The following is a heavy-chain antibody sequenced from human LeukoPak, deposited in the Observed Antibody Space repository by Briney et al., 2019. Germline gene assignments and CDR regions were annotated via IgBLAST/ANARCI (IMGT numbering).Heavy chain of an antibody. Sequence: GGSLRLSCAASGFTFSSYWMHWVRQAPGKGLXXXXRINIGVSDTLYADSVKGRFTISRDNAKNTLYLQMNSLRAEDTAVYYCARGMATVTGPFDSWGQGTLVTVSS. CDR1: GFTFSSYW. D-gene: IGHD4-17*01. CDR3: ARGMATVTGPFDS. V-gene: IGHV3-74*01. J-gene: IGHJ4*02. CDR2: INIGVSDT.